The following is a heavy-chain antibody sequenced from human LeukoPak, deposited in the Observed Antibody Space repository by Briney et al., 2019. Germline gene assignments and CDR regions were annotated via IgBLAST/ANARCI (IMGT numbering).Heavy chain of an antibody. J-gene: IGHJ5*02. V-gene: IGHV3-23*01. D-gene: IGHD2-2*02. Sequence: GGSLRLSCEASGFTFGNYAMNWVRQAPGKGLEWVSTISGTGSSTYYADSAKGRFTISRDNSKDTLFLQLNSLTAANTAMYFCAKASVAIPQYCNSWGQGALVTVSS. CDR2: ISGTGSST. CDR3: AKASVAIPQYCNS. CDR1: GFTFGNYA.